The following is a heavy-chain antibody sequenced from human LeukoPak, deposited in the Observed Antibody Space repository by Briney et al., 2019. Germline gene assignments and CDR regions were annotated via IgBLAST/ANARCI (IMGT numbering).Heavy chain of an antibody. J-gene: IGHJ5*02. CDR3: AHSDCGGDCYWQGINWFDP. Sequence: SGPTLVNPTQAPTLTCTFSGLSFSTSGVGVGWIRQPPGKALEWLALIYWNDDKRYSPSLKSRLTITKDTSKNQVVLTMTNMDPVDTATYSCAHSDCGGDCYWQGINWFDPWGQGTLVTVSS. CDR2: IYWNDDK. D-gene: IGHD2-21*02. CDR1: GLSFSTSGVG. V-gene: IGHV2-5*01.